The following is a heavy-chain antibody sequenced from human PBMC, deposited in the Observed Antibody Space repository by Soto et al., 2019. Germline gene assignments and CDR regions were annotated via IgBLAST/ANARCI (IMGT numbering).Heavy chain of an antibody. Sequence: VQLVQSGGEVKRPGTSVKVSCEASGYSFANYGITWVRQAPGQGLEWRGWISGYNSNTNYAQKFEGRVTMTKDTTKSTAYLEVRSLSFDDTAVYYCGRARQWEPVLYWGQGTPVTVSS. CDR1: GYSFANYG. D-gene: IGHD1-26*01. CDR3: GRARQWEPVLY. J-gene: IGHJ4*02. V-gene: IGHV1-18*01. CDR2: ISGYNSNT.